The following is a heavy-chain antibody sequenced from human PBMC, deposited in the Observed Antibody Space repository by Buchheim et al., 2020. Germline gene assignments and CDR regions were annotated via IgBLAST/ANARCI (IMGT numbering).Heavy chain of an antibody. J-gene: IGHJ6*02. V-gene: IGHV3-30*18. Sequence: QVQLVEPGGGVVQPGRSLRLSCAASGFTFSSYGMHWVRQAPGKGLEWVAVISYDGSNKYYADSVKGRFTISRDNSKNTLYLQMNSLRAEDTAVYYCAKDRAVAGTGRYYYGMDVWGQGTT. CDR2: ISYDGSNK. CDR1: GFTFSSYG. CDR3: AKDRAVAGTGRYYYGMDV. D-gene: IGHD6-19*01.